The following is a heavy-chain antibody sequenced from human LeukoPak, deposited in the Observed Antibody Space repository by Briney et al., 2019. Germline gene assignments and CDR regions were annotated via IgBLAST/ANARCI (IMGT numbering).Heavy chain of an antibody. V-gene: IGHV3-53*01. J-gene: IGHJ2*01. CDR2: LYSGSGT. D-gene: IGHD3-3*02. CDR1: GFTVSTNY. CDR3: ARVGDHFHWYLDL. Sequence: PGGSLRLSCAASGFTVSTNYMNWVRQAPGKGLEWVSILYSGSGTYYADSVEGRFIVSRDSSKNTLSLQMNDLRAEDTAVYYCARVGDHFHWYLDLWGRGTMVTVSS.